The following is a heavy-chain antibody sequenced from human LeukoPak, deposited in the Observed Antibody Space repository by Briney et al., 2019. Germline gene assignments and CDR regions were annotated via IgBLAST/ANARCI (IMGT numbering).Heavy chain of an antibody. Sequence: GGSLRLSCAASGFTFSSYLMHWLRQAPGKGLVWVSRINSDGSSTSYADSVKGRFTISRDNAKNTLYLQMNSLRAEDTAVYYCARATFGGAIDYWGQGTLVTVSS. CDR1: GFTFSSYL. CDR3: ARATFGGAIDY. V-gene: IGHV3-74*01. J-gene: IGHJ4*02. CDR2: INSDGSST. D-gene: IGHD3-16*01.